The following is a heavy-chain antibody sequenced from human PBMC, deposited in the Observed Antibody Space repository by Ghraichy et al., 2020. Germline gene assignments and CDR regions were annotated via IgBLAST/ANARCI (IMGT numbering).Heavy chain of an antibody. CDR2: IKQDGSEK. J-gene: IGHJ6*02. Sequence: GESLNISCAASGFTFSSYWMSWVRQAPGKGLEWVANIKQDGSEKYYVDSVKGRFTISRDNAKNSLYLQMNSLRAEDTAVYYCARDNWNHPYYGMDVWGQGTTVTVSS. CDR3: ARDNWNHPYYGMDV. D-gene: IGHD1-1*01. V-gene: IGHV3-7*03. CDR1: GFTFSSYW.